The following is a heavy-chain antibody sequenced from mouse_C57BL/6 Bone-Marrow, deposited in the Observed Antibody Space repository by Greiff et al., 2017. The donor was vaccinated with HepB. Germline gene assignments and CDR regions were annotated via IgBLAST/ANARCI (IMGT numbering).Heavy chain of an antibody. J-gene: IGHJ3*01. V-gene: IGHV2-2*01. CDR2: IWSGGST. CDR3: SSNDDWFAY. Sequence: QVHVKQSGPGLVQPSQSLSITCTVSGFSLTSYGVHWVRQSPGKGLAWLGVIWSGGSTDYNAAFISRLSISNDNSKSQVFFKMNSLQADDTAIYYCSSNDDWFAYWGQGTLVTVSA. CDR1: GFSLTSYG.